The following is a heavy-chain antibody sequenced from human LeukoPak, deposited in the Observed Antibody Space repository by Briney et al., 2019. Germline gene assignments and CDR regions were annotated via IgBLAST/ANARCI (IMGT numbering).Heavy chain of an antibody. D-gene: IGHD6-19*01. CDR2: ISAYNGNT. V-gene: IGHV1-18*01. CDR3: AREGSEVAGMDYYY. CDR1: GYTFTSYG. J-gene: IGHJ4*02. Sequence: ASVNVSSTASGYTFTSYGISWVRQAPGQGLEWMGWISAYNGNTNYAQKLQGRVTMTTDTSTSTAYMELRSLRSDDTAVYYCAREGSEVAGMDYYYWGPGTLVTVSS.